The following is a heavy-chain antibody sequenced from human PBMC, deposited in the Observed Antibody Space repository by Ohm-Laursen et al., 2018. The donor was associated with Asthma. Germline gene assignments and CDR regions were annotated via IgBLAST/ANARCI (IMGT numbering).Heavy chain of an antibody. CDR3: ARDRGGMDV. D-gene: IGHD3-10*01. CDR2: IYYSGST. CDR1: GGSISSGGYY. J-gene: IGHJ6*02. V-gene: IGHV4-31*02. Sequence: TLSLTWTVSGGSISSGGYYWSWIRQHPGKGLEWIGYIYYSGSTYYNPSLKSRVTISVDTSENQFSLKLSSVTAAGTAAYYCARDRGGMDVWGQGTTVTVSS.